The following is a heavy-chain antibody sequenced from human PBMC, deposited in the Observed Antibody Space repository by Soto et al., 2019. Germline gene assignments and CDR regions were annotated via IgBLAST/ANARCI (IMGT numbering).Heavy chain of an antibody. Sequence: SLKVSCKASGGTFSNYAISRVRQAPGQGLEWMGGIIPIFGTANYAQKFQGRVTITADESTSTAYMELSSLRSEDTAVYYCARNRGYSYGYPYYYYYGMDVWGQGTTVTVSS. J-gene: IGHJ6*02. V-gene: IGHV1-69*13. CDR3: ARNRGYSYGYPYYYYYGMDV. CDR1: GGTFSNYA. CDR2: IIPIFGTA. D-gene: IGHD5-18*01.